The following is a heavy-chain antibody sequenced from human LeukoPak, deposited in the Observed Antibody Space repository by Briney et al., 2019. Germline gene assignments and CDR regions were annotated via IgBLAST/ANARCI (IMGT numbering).Heavy chain of an antibody. Sequence: GGSLRLSCAASGFTFDDYAMHWVRQAPGKGLEWVSGISWNSGSIGYADSVKGRFTISRDNAKNSLYLQMNSLRAEDTALYYCAKDISLEQWLVLNYWGQGTLVTVS. CDR2: ISWNSGSI. D-gene: IGHD6-19*01. CDR3: AKDISLEQWLVLNY. J-gene: IGHJ4*02. V-gene: IGHV3-9*01. CDR1: GFTFDDYA.